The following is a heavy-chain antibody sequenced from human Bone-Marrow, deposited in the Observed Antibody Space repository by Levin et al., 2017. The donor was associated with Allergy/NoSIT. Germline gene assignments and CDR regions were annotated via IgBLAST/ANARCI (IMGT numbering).Heavy chain of an antibody. V-gene: IGHV3-9*01. CDR3: VKDVGVTTASFGY. CDR1: GFTFDDYA. J-gene: IGHJ4*02. CDR2: IRWNSNSI. Sequence: PGGSLRLSCVASGFTFDDYAMHWVRQVPGKGLEWVSGIRWNSNSIGYVDSVRGRFTISRDNAKNSLYLQMNSLKIEDTAYYYCVKDVGVTTASFGYWGQGTLVAVSS. D-gene: IGHD2-21*02.